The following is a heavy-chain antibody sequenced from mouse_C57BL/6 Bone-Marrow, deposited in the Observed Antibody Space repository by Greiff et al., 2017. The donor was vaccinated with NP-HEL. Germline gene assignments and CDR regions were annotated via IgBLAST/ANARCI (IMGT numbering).Heavy chain of an antibody. CDR3: TTSMVTSWFAY. V-gene: IGHV14-4*01. CDR2: IDPENGDT. Sequence: EVNVVESGAELVRPGASVKLSCTASGFNIKDDYMHWVKQRPEQGLEWIGWIDPENGDTEYASKFQGKATITADTSSNTAYLQLSSLTSEDTAVYYCTTSMVTSWFAYWGQGTLVTVSA. CDR1: GFNIKDDY. J-gene: IGHJ3*01. D-gene: IGHD2-2*01.